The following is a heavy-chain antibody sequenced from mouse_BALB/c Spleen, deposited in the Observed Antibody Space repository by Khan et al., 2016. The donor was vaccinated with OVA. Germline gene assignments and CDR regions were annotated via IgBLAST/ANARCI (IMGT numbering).Heavy chain of an antibody. D-gene: IGHD1-1*01. Sequence: EVQLQESGPGLVKPSQSLSLTCTVTGYSITSDYAWNWIRQFPGNKLEWMGYISYSGSTAYNPSLKSRLSITRDTSKNQVFLQLNSLSTEDTATYHCASISRYYYGSTFEWYYFDYWGQGTTLTFSS. CDR1: GYSITSDYA. CDR2: ISYSGST. J-gene: IGHJ2*01. CDR3: ASISRYYYGSTFEWYYFDY. V-gene: IGHV3-2*02.